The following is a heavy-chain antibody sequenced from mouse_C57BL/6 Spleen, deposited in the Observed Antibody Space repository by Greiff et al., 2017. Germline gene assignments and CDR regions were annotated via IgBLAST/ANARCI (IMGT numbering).Heavy chain of an antibody. J-gene: IGHJ3*01. V-gene: IGHV1-82*01. CDR2: IYPGDGDT. CDR3: ANYDYAAWFAY. D-gene: IGHD2-4*01. Sequence: QVHVKQSGPELVKPGASVKISCKASGYAFSSSWMNWVKQRPGKGLEWIGRIYPGDGDTNYNGKFKGKATLTADKSSSTAYMQLSSLTSEDSAVYFCANYDYAAWFAYWGQGTLVTVSA. CDR1: GYAFSSSW.